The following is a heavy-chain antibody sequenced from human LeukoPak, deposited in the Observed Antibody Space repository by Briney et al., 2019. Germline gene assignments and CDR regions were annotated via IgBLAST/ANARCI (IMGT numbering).Heavy chain of an antibody. V-gene: IGHV4-39*01. CDR2: IYYSGST. J-gene: IGHJ4*02. CDR3: ARATIFGVVITLDY. CDR1: GGSISSSSYY. D-gene: IGHD3-3*01. Sequence: SETLSLTCTVSGGSISSSSYYWGWIRQPPGKGLEWIGSIYYSGSTYYNLSLKSRVTISVDTSKNQFSLKLSSVTAADTAVYYCARATIFGVVITLDYWGQGTLVTVSS.